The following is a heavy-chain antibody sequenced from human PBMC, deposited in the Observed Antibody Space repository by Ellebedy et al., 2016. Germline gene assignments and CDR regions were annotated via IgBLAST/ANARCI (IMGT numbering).Heavy chain of an antibody. J-gene: IGHJ5*02. V-gene: IGHV4-59*01. CDR3: ARAAQVGFSGFNWFDP. Sequence: SETLSLXXTVSGGYISDYYWSWIRQPPGKGLEWIGYIYSSGTTNYNPSLKSRVTISVDTSKNQFSLKLSSVTAADTAVYYCARAAQVGFSGFNWFDPWGQGTLVTVSS. CDR1: GGYISDYY. CDR2: IYSSGTT. D-gene: IGHD1-26*01.